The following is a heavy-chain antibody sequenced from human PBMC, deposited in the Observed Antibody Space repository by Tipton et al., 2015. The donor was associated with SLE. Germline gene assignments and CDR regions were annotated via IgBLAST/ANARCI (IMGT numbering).Heavy chain of an antibody. CDR1: ADSISNYY. CDR2: IYSTGNT. J-gene: IGHJ4*02. CDR3: ARVVSFYDFWSGYSD. V-gene: IGHV4-59*12. Sequence: TLSLTCNVSADSISNYYWNWIRQSPGKGLEWIGYIYSTGNTNYNPSLKSRVTISVDKSKNQFSLKLSSVTAADTAIYYCARVVSFYDFWSGYSDWGQGTLVTVSS. D-gene: IGHD3-3*01.